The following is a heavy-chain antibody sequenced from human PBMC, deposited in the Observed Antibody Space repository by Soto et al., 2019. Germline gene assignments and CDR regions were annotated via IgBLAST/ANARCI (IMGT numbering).Heavy chain of an antibody. Sequence: QVQLVESGGGVVQPGRSLRLSCAASGFTFSSYAMHWVRQAPVKGLEWVAVISYDGSNKYDADSVKGRFTISRDNSKNTLYLQSNSLRAEDTPVDYCASATYYDFWSGYHYYFDYWGQGPLVTVST. CDR1: GFTFSSYA. CDR2: ISYDGSNK. CDR3: ASATYYDFWSGYHYYFDY. J-gene: IGHJ4*02. V-gene: IGHV3-30-3*01. D-gene: IGHD3-3*01.